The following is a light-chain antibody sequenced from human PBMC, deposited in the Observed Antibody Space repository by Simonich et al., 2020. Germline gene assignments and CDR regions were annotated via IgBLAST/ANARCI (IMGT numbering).Light chain of an antibody. J-gene: IGKJ3*01. CDR1: QDISNY. CDR3: QQYDNLPPLFT. CDR2: DAS. Sequence: DLQMTQSPSSLSASVGARVTITCQASQDISNYLNWYQQKPGKAPKLLIYDASNLETGVPSRFSGSGSGTDFTFTISSLQPEDIATYYCQQYDNLPPLFTFGPGTKVDIK. V-gene: IGKV1-33*01.